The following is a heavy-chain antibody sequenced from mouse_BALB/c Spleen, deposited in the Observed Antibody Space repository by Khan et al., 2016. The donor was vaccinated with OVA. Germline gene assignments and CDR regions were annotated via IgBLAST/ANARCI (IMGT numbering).Heavy chain of an antibody. Sequence: QIQLVQSGPELKKPGETVRISCKASGYTFTTAGMQWVQKMPGKGLKWIGWINTHSGVPKYAEDFKGRFAFSLETSASTVYLLITHLQNEDTATYFCARGGAAFYRNDGGAMDYWGQGTSVTVSS. CDR1: GYTFTTAG. J-gene: IGHJ4*01. D-gene: IGHD2-14*01. CDR3: ARGGAAFYRNDGGAMDY. CDR2: INTHSGVP. V-gene: IGHV9-4*02.